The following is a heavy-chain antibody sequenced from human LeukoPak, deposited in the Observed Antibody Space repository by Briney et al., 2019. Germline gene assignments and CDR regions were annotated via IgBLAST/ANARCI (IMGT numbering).Heavy chain of an antibody. CDR3: ARNSQLDAFDI. V-gene: IGHV1-2*02. J-gene: IGHJ3*02. Sequence: GASVKVSCKASGYTFTDYYIHWVRHAPGQQLEWMGWINPNSGGTNYAQKFQGGVTMTRDTSISTAYMELSRLRSDDTAVYYCARNSQLDAFDIWGQGTMVTVSS. CDR1: GYTFTDYY. CDR2: INPNSGGT. D-gene: IGHD5-18*01.